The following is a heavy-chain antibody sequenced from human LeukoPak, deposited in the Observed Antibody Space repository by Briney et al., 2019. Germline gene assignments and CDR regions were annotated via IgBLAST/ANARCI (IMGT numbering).Heavy chain of an antibody. Sequence: GGSLRLSCAASGFTFSSYAMSWVRQAPGKGVEWVSAISGSGGSTYYADSVKGRFTISRDNSKNTLYLQMNSLRAEDTAVYYCAKDLSSGSYYPTFDYWGRGTLVTVSS. D-gene: IGHD3-10*01. J-gene: IGHJ4*02. CDR2: ISGSGGST. CDR1: GFTFSSYA. V-gene: IGHV3-23*01. CDR3: AKDLSSGSYYPTFDY.